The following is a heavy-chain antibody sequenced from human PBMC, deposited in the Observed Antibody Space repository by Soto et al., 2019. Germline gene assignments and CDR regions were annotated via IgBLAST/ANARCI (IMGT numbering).Heavy chain of an antibody. CDR3: AKAGGAGGGDY. Sequence: QVQLVESGGGVVQPGRSLRLSCAASGFTFSSYGMHWVRQAPGKGLEWVTVISYDGNNKYYADSVKGRFTISRDNSKNTLYLQMNSLRAEDTAVYYWAKAGGAGGGDYWGQGTLVTVSS. CDR1: GFTFSSYG. V-gene: IGHV3-30*18. CDR2: ISYDGNNK. D-gene: IGHD3-16*01. J-gene: IGHJ4*02.